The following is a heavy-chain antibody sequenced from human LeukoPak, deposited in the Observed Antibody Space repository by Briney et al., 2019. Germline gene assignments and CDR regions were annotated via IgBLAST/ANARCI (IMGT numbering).Heavy chain of an antibody. Sequence: TLFLTCTVSGGSISSGDYYGRWIRQLRGKGLEWIGYSYYSGSTCYNPSLKSRLTMSVDTAKDQFSLRLRSVTAADTAVYYCAKYTTTSRKVGFDPWGQGTLITVSS. CDR1: GGSISSGDYY. D-gene: IGHD2-2*01. J-gene: IGHJ5*01. CDR2: SYYSGST. CDR3: AKYTTTSRKVGFDP. V-gene: IGHV4-31*03.